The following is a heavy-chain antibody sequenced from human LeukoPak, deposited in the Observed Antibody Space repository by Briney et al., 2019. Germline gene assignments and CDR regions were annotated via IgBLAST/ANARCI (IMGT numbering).Heavy chain of an antibody. V-gene: IGHV3-48*01. Sequence: GGSLRLSCAASEFTFITYGMDWVRQAPGQGLEWVSYISSGSSTIYYADSVKGRFTISRDNSKNTLYLQMNSLRAEDTAVYYCAKDDFDYWGQGTLVTVSS. J-gene: IGHJ4*02. CDR1: EFTFITYG. CDR3: AKDDFDY. CDR2: ISSGSSTI.